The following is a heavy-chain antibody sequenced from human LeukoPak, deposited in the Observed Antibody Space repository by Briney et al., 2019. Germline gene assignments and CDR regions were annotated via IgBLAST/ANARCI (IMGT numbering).Heavy chain of an antibody. Sequence: PSETLSLTCTVSGGSISSYYWSWIRQPPGKGLEWIGYIYYSGSTNYNPSLKSRVTISVDTSKNQFSLKLSSVTAADTAVYYCARGGGYCSGGSCPPFYWGQGTLVTVSS. V-gene: IGHV4-59*01. CDR2: IYYSGST. CDR3: ARGGGYCSGGSCPPFY. D-gene: IGHD2-15*01. CDR1: GGSISSYY. J-gene: IGHJ4*02.